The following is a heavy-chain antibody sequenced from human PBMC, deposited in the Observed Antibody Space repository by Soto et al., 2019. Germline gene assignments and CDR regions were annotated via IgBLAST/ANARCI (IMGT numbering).Heavy chain of an antibody. J-gene: IGHJ4*02. V-gene: IGHV4-34*01. CDR2: INHSGST. D-gene: IGHD6-6*01. Sequence: PSETLSLTCAVYGGSFSGYYWSWIRQPPGKGLEWIGDINHSGSTNYNPSLKSRVTISVDTSKNQFSLKLSSVTAADTAVYYCARVGYSSSVPLFDYWGQGTLVTVSS. CDR1: GGSFSGYY. CDR3: ARVGYSSSVPLFDY.